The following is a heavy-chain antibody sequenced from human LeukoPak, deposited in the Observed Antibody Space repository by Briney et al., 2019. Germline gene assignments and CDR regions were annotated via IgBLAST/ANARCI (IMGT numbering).Heavy chain of an antibody. J-gene: IGHJ4*02. CDR1: GGTFSSYA. CDR2: IIPIFGTA. V-gene: IGHV1-69*13. Sequence: GASVKVSCKASGGTFSSYAISWVGQAPGQGLEWMGGIIPIFGTANYAQKFQGRVTITADESTSTAYMELSSMRSEDTAVYYCARAWTVGSYFDYWGQGTLVTVSS. D-gene: IGHD3-10*01. CDR3: ARAWTVGSYFDY.